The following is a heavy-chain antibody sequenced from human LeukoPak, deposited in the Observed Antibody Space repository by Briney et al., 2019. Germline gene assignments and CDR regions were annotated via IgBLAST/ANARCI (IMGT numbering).Heavy chain of an antibody. D-gene: IGHD1-1*01. V-gene: IGHV2-5*01. J-gene: IGHJ4*02. CDR2: IYWNDDK. CDR3: AHRKIGTLNY. Sequence: SGPTLLKPTQTLTLTCTFSGFSLSTSGVGVAWIRQPPGKALEWLALIYWNDDKRYSPSLKSRLTSTKETSKNQVVLTMTNMDPVDTATHYCAHRKIGTLNYWGQGTLVTVSS. CDR1: GFSLSTSGVG.